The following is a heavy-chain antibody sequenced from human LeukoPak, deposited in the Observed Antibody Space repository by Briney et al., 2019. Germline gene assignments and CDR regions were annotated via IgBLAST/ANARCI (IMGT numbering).Heavy chain of an antibody. CDR3: ARRYYYDSSGYRS. CDR2: INPNIGGT. D-gene: IGHD3-22*01. V-gene: IGHV1-2*02. Sequence: GASVKVSCKASRYTLTGYYMHWVRQAPGQGLEWMGWINPNIGGTNYAQKFQGRVTMTRDTSISTAYMELSRLRYDDTAVYYCARRYYYDSSGYRSWGQGSLVTVSS. CDR1: RYTLTGYY. J-gene: IGHJ4*02.